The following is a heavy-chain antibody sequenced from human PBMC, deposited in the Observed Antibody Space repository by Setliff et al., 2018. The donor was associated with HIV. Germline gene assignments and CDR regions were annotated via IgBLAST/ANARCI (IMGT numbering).Heavy chain of an antibody. Sequence: PSETLSLTCTVSGGSISSSSYYWGWIRQPPGKGLEWIGSTYYRGSTYYNPSLKSRVTISVDTSKNQFSLKLNSVTAADTAVYYCARLTRITTAGHWGQGTLVTVSS. CDR2: TYYRGST. CDR3: ARLTRITTAGH. J-gene: IGHJ4*02. V-gene: IGHV4-39*01. D-gene: IGHD6-13*01. CDR1: GGSISSSSYY.